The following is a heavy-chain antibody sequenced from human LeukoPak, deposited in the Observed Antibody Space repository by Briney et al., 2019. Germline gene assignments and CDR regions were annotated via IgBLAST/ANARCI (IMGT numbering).Heavy chain of an antibody. V-gene: IGHV4-4*08. CDR3: ARGCRDGYSNYWYFDI. CDR1: GGSISSYY. CDR2: TSTSGTT. Sequence: SETLSLTCTVSGGSISSYYWSWIRQPPGKGLEWIGRTSTSGTTNYDPSLKSRVTISVDTSKNQFSLRLSSVTAADTAVYYCARGCRDGYSNYWYFDIWGRGTLVTVSS. J-gene: IGHJ2*01. D-gene: IGHD5-24*01.